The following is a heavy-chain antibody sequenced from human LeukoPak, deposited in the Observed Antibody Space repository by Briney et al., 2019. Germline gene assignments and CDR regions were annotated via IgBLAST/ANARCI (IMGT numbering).Heavy chain of an antibody. J-gene: IGHJ6*03. CDR2: INHSGST. Sequence: SETLSLTCAVYGGSFSGYYWSWIRQPPGKGLEWIGEINHSGSTNYNPSLKSRVTISVDTSKNQFSLKLSSVTAADTAVYYCARVRLQGIRMVRVSYMDVWDKGTTVTVSS. D-gene: IGHD3-10*01. CDR1: GGSFSGYY. V-gene: IGHV4-34*01. CDR3: ARVRLQGIRMVRVSYMDV.